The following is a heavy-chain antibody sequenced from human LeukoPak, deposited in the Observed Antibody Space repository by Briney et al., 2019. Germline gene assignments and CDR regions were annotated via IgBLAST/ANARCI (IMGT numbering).Heavy chain of an antibody. CDR2: MNPNSGNT. Sequence: ASVKVSCKASGYTFTSYDINWVRRATGQGLEWMGWMNPNSGNTGYAQKFQGRVTMTRNTSISTAYMELSSLRSEDTAVYYCARGRTYCSGGSCYQAFLWYWGQGTLVTVSS. J-gene: IGHJ4*02. V-gene: IGHV1-8*01. CDR3: ARGRTYCSGGSCYQAFLWY. D-gene: IGHD2-15*01. CDR1: GYTFTSYD.